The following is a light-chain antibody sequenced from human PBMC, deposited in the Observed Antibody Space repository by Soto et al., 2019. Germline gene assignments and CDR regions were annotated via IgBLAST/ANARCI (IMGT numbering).Light chain of an antibody. J-gene: IGLJ2*01. CDR3: SSYTGRSTVV. V-gene: IGLV2-14*01. CDR2: QVT. Sequence: QSALTQPASKSGSLGQSITISCTGTRNDVGGYNYVSWYQQHPGKVPKLIIYQVTNRPSDISNRFSASKSGNTASLTISGLRAEDEADYYCSSYTGRSTVVFGGGTKLTVL. CDR1: RNDVGGYNY.